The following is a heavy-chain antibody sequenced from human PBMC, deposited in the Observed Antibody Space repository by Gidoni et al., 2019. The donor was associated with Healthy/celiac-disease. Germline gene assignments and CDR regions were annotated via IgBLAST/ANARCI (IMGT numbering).Heavy chain of an antibody. D-gene: IGHD3-10*01. CDR2: ISGSGGST. J-gene: IGHJ1*01. Sequence: EVQLLESGGGLVQPGGSLRLSCAASGFTFSSYAMSWVRQAPGKGLEWVSAISGSGGSTYYADSVKGRFTISRDNSKNTLYLQMNSLRAEDTAVYYCANPRGELLIGEYFQHWGQGTLVTVSS. CDR3: ANPRGELLIGEYFQH. CDR1: GFTFSSYA. V-gene: IGHV3-23*01.